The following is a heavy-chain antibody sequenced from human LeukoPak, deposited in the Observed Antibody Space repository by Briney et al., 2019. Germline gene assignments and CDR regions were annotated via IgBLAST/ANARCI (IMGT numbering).Heavy chain of an antibody. D-gene: IGHD6-13*01. CDR1: GFTFSSYA. CDR2: ISYDGSNK. J-gene: IGHJ4*02. Sequence: GRSLRLSCAASGFTFSSYAMHWVRQAPGKGLEWVAVISYDGSNKYYADSVKGRFTISRDNSKNTLYLQMKSLRAEDTAVYYCARDEGSSSTFDYWGQGTLVTVSS. V-gene: IGHV3-30*01. CDR3: ARDEGSSSTFDY.